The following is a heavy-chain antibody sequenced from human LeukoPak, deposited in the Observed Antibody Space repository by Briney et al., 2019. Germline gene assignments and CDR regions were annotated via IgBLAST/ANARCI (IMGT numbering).Heavy chain of an antibody. D-gene: IGHD2-21*01. CDR2: ISYDGSRD. CDR1: GFSLGTYA. V-gene: IGHV3-30*04. CDR3: ARVVVGQTDYNYYYGMDV. Sequence: GRSLRLSCAASGFSLGTYAMHWVRQAPGKGLAWVALISYDGSRDHYADSVKGRSTISRDNSKNTVHLQMNSLRGEDTAIYYCARVVVGQTDYNYYYGMDVWGQGTTVTVSS. J-gene: IGHJ6*02.